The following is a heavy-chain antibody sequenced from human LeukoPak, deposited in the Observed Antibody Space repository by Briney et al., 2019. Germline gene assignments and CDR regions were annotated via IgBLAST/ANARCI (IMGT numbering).Heavy chain of an antibody. D-gene: IGHD4-17*01. CDR1: GGSISGHY. CDR2: IYYSGST. CDR3: ARDGDYDWYFDL. V-gene: IGHV4-59*11. Sequence: SETLSLTCTVSGGSISGHYWRWIRQPPGKGVEWIGYIYYSGSTNYNPSLTSRTTISLDTSKSQFSLKLNSVTAADTAVYYCARDGDYDWYFDLWGRGTLVTVSS. J-gene: IGHJ2*01.